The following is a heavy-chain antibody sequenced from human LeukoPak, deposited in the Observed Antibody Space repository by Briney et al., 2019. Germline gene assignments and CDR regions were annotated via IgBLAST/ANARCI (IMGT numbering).Heavy chain of an antibody. CDR1: GFTFSTYG. D-gene: IGHD3-10*01. J-gene: IGHJ4*02. CDR2: ISYDGSNK. V-gene: IGHV3-30*18. CDR3: AKDYNYGFGYYFDY. Sequence: GGSLRLSCAASGFTFSTYGMQWVRQAPGKGLEWVAVISYDGSNKHYADSVKGRFTISRDNSKNTLYLQMNSLRAEDTAVYYCAKDYNYGFGYYFDYWGQGTLVTVSS.